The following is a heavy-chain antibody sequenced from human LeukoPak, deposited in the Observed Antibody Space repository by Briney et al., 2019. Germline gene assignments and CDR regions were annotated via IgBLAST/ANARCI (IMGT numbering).Heavy chain of an antibody. V-gene: IGHV3-74*01. D-gene: IGHD3-10*01. Sequence: PGGSLRLSCAASGFTLNSYWMHWVRQAPGKGLVWVSRINSEGSSTSYADSVKGRFTISRDNAKNTLYLQMNSLRAEDTAVYYCARVGITMVRTDAFDIWGQGTMVTVSS. CDR2: INSEGSST. J-gene: IGHJ3*02. CDR3: ARVGITMVRTDAFDI. CDR1: GFTLNSYW.